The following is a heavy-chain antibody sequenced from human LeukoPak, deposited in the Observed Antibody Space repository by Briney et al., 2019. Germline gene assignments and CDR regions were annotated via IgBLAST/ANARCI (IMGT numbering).Heavy chain of an antibody. CDR3: ASSSSWLGYYYYMDV. D-gene: IGHD6-13*01. Sequence: PSETLSLTCTVSGGSISSYYWSWLRQPPGKGLEWLGYIYYSGSTNYNPSLKSRVTISVDTSKNQFSLKLSSVTAADTAVYYCASSSSWLGYYYYMDVWGKGTTVTVSS. J-gene: IGHJ6*03. V-gene: IGHV4-59*01. CDR1: GGSISSYY. CDR2: IYYSGST.